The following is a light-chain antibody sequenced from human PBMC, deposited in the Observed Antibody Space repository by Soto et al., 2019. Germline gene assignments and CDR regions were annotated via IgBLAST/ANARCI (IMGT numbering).Light chain of an antibody. V-gene: IGLV2-14*01. CDR1: SSDVGGYNY. J-gene: IGLJ3*02. CDR3: SSFRSGSVVL. Sequence: ALTQPASVSGSPGQSITISCTGTSSDVGGYNYVSWYQQHPGKAPKLVIYGVTYRPSGVSARFSGSKFQNTASLTISGLQAEDEADYYCSSFRSGSVVLFGGGTKLTVL. CDR2: GVT.